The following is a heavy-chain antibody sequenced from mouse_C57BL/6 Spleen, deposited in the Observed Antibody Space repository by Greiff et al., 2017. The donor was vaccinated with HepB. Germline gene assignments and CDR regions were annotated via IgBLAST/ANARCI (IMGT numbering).Heavy chain of an antibody. D-gene: IGHD1-1*01. CDR1: GFNIKNTY. J-gene: IGHJ4*01. CDR3: SRHYYGSSYEAMDY. Sequence: VQLKESVAELVRPGASVKLSCTASGFNIKNTYMHWVKQRPEQGLEWIGRIDPANGNTKYAPKFQGKATITADTSSNTAYLQLSSLTSEDTAIYYCSRHYYGSSYEAMDYLGQGTSVTVSS. CDR2: IDPANGNT. V-gene: IGHV14-3*01.